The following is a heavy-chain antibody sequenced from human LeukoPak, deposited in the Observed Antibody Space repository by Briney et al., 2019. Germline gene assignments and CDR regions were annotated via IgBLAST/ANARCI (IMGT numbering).Heavy chain of an antibody. CDR3: ASQISGYSSGWDNLDAFDI. D-gene: IGHD6-19*01. J-gene: IGHJ3*02. CDR1: GGSISSSSYY. V-gene: IGHV4-39*07. Sequence: SETLSLTCTVSGGSISSSSYYWGWIRQPPGKGLEWIGSIYYSGSTYYNPSLKSRVTISVDTSKNQFSLKLSSVTAADTAVYYCASQISGYSSGWDNLDAFDIWGQGTMVTVSS. CDR2: IYYSGST.